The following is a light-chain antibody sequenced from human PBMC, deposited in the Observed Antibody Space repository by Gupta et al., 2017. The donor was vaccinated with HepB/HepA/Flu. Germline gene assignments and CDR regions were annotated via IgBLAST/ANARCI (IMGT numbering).Light chain of an antibody. Sequence: QSALTQPASVSWSPRPEMTISCTGTSSDVGGDKYVSWDQQNPAKAHKLMIYDVTKRTAGVSNRFSGSKAGNTASLAISGRQEEDEADYYCSADTTSSTYVFGTGTRVTVL. CDR3: SADTTSSTYV. V-gene: IGLV2-14*01. CDR1: SSDVGGDKY. J-gene: IGLJ1*01. CDR2: DVT.